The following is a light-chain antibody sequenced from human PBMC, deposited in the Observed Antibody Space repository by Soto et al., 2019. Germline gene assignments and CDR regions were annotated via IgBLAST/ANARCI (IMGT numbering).Light chain of an antibody. V-gene: IGLV1-40*01. Sequence: QSALTEPHSVSGAPGQRVTISCTGSSSNIGAGYDVHWYQQLPGTAPKLLISGNSNRPSGVPDRFSGSKSGTSASLAITGLQAEDEADYYCQSYDSSLSGWVFGGGTKLTVL. CDR2: GNS. J-gene: IGLJ3*02. CDR3: QSYDSSLSGWV. CDR1: SSNIGAGYD.